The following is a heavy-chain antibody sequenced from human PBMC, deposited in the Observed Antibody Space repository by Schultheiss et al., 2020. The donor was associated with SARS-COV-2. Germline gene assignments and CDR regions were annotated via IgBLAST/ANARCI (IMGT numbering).Heavy chain of an antibody. Sequence: GESLKISCAASGFTFSSYGMHWVRQAPGKGLEWVAVIWYDGSNKYYADSVKGRFTISRDNSKNTLYLQMNSLRAEDTAVYYCAKVYDHGGYYFDYWGQGTLVTVSS. CDR2: IWYDGSNK. D-gene: IGHD4/OR15-4a*01. V-gene: IGHV3-33*06. J-gene: IGHJ4*02. CDR3: AKVYDHGGYYFDY. CDR1: GFTFSSYG.